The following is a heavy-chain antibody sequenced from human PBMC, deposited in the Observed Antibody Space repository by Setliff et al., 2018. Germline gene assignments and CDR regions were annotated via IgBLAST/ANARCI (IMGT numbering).Heavy chain of an antibody. Sequence: SETLSLTCAVSGFSITNGYYWGWIRQSPGKGLEWIGEINHSGSTNYNPSLKSRLTISVDASTNQFSLKLYSVTAADTAVYYCRYWSGYYNNDYWGQGTLVTVSS. D-gene: IGHD3-3*01. J-gene: IGHJ4*02. CDR3: RYWSGYYNNDY. V-gene: IGHV4-34*01. CDR2: INHSGST. CDR1: GFSITNGYY.